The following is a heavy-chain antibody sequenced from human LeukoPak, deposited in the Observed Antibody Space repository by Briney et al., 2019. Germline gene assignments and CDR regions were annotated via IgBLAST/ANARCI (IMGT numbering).Heavy chain of an antibody. CDR3: VKDLSSSWYYFDY. CDR1: GFTFSSYA. D-gene: IGHD6-13*01. CDR2: ISSNGGST. Sequence: GGSLRLSCSASGFTFSSYAMHWVRQAPGKGLEYVSAISSNGGSTYYADSVKGSFTISRDNSKNTLYLQMSSLRAEDTAVYYCVKDLSSSWYYFDYWGQGTLVTVSS. J-gene: IGHJ4*02. V-gene: IGHV3-64D*06.